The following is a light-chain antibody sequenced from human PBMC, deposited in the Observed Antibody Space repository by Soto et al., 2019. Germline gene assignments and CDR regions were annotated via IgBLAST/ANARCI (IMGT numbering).Light chain of an antibody. J-gene: IGLJ1*01. Sequence: QAVVTQEPSLTVSPGGTVTLTCGSSTGAVTSGHYPSWLQQKPGQAPTTLIHDTSNKHSWTPARFSGSLVGGKAALTLSSAQPEDEAEYYCLLSYPGSCVFGSGTKLTVL. CDR3: LLSYPGSCV. CDR1: TGAVTSGHY. CDR2: DTS. V-gene: IGLV7-46*01.